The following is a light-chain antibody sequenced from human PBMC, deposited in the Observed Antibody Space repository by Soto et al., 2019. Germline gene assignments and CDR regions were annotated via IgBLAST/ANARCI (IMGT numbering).Light chain of an antibody. CDR3: QQYGSSPPWT. J-gene: IGKJ1*01. V-gene: IGKV3-20*01. CDR2: GVS. CDR1: QSVSSTL. Sequence: EIVLTQSPGILSLSPGERATLSCRASQSVSSTLLTWYQQKPGQAPRLLIYGVSSRATGIPDRFSGSGSGTDFTLTISRLEPEDFAVYYCQQYGSSPPWTFGQGTRWIS.